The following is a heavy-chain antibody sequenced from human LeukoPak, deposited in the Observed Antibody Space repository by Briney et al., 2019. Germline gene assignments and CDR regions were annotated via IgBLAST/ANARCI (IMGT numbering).Heavy chain of an antibody. CDR3: ARDRSRDGYNLAY. Sequence: SETLSLTCTVSGGSISSYYWSWIRQPPGKGLEWIGYIYYSGSTNYNPSLKSRVTISLDTSKNQFSLKLSSVTAADTAVYCCARDRSRDGYNLAYWGQGTLVTVSS. D-gene: IGHD5-24*01. CDR2: IYYSGST. V-gene: IGHV4-59*01. J-gene: IGHJ4*02. CDR1: GGSISSYY.